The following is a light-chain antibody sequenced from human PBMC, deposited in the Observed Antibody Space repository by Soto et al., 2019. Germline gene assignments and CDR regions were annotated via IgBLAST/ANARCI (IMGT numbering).Light chain of an antibody. CDR1: QSVSSNY. J-gene: IGKJ1*01. Sequence: EIVLTQSPGTLSLSPGERASLSCRASQSVSSNYLAWYQQRPGQAPRLLIYGASSRATGIPDRFSGSGSGTDFTLTISRLEPEDFAVYFCQQYGSSPRTCGQETKVDIK. CDR2: GAS. CDR3: QQYGSSPRT. V-gene: IGKV3-20*01.